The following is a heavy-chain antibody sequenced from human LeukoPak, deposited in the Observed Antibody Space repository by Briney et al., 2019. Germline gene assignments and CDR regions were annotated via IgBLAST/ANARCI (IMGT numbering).Heavy chain of an antibody. J-gene: IGHJ4*02. Sequence: SETLSLTCAVYGGSFSDYYWSRSRPPPGKGLEWSGEINHSGNTNYNACLKSRATISVDTSRTQFSRKLSSVTAADSAVYYWARVNWNDVLFTWGPGTLVTVSS. D-gene: IGHD1-1*01. CDR1: GGSFSDYY. V-gene: IGHV4-34*01. CDR3: ARVNWNDVLFT. CDR2: INHSGNT.